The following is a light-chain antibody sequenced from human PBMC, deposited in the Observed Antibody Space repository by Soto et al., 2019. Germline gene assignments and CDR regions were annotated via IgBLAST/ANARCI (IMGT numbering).Light chain of an antibody. V-gene: IGKV1-39*01. CDR2: AAS. Sequence: DMQISQSPSSLSASVGDRVTITCRASQSISSYLNWYQQKPGKAPKLLIYAASSLQSRVPSNFSGSGSGTDFTLTISSLQPEDFATYYCQQSYSTPLTFGGGTKVDIK. J-gene: IGKJ4*01. CDR1: QSISSY. CDR3: QQSYSTPLT.